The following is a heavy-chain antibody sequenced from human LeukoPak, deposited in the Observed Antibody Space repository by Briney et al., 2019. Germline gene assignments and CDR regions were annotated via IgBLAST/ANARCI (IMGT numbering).Heavy chain of an antibody. V-gene: IGHV4-39*01. J-gene: IGHJ4*02. D-gene: IGHD3-9*01. Sequence: PSETLSLTCTVSGGSISSSSYYWGWVRQPPGKGLEWIGSIYYSASTYYNPSLKSRVTISVDTSKNQFSLKLSSVTAADTAVYYCARLHYDILTGYYPYYFDYWGQGTLVTVSS. CDR3: ARLHYDILTGYYPYYFDY. CDR1: GGSISSSSYY. CDR2: IYYSAST.